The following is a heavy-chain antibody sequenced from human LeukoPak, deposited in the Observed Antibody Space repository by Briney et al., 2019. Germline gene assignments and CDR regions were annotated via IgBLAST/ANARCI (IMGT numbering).Heavy chain of an antibody. V-gene: IGHV3-23*01. CDR3: AKVDWLEVVPAAPFDY. Sequence: GGSLRLSCAASGSTFSSSAMSWVRQVPGKGLEWVSGISASGGSTSYADSVRGRFTISRDNSKNTLYVQMNSLRDEDTAVYYCAKVDWLEVVPAAPFDYWGQGTLVTVSS. CDR1: GSTFSSSA. D-gene: IGHD2-2*01. J-gene: IGHJ4*02. CDR2: ISASGGST.